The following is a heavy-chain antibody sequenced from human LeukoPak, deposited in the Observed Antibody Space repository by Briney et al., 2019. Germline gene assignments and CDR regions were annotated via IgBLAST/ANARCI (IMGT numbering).Heavy chain of an antibody. J-gene: IGHJ4*02. V-gene: IGHV1-2*06. Sequence: GASVKVSCKASGYTFTGYYMHWVRQAPGQGLEWMGQINPNSGGTNYAQKFQGRVTMTRDTSTSTVYMELSSLRSEDTAVYYCARDWNYYDSSGSLSGDYWGQGTLVTVSS. CDR1: GYTFTGYY. D-gene: IGHD3-22*01. CDR2: INPNSGGT. CDR3: ARDWNYYDSSGSLSGDY.